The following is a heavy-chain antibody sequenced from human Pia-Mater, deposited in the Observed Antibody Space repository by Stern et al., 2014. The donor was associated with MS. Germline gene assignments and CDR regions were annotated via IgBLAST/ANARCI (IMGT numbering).Heavy chain of an antibody. Sequence: VQLVESGPGLVKPSETLSLTCTVYGGSISSRSYYWGWIRQPPGKGVEGIGSIYYRGSNYYNPSLKSRVTLFLEKSKDQVYLKLGSVAAADTAVYYCDGYASWVDYWGQGTLVTVSS. CDR2: IYYRGSN. D-gene: IGHD5-18*01. CDR3: DGYASWVDY. J-gene: IGHJ4*02. V-gene: IGHV4-39*01. CDR1: GGSISSRSYY.